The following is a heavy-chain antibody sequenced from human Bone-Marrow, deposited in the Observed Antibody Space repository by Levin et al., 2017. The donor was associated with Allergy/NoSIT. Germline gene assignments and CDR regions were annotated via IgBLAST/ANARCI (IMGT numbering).Heavy chain of an antibody. CDR1: GFTFSSYA. CDR3: AKTRRWGRYQLLSGGLTQAS. Sequence: GGSLRLSCAASGFTFSSYAMSWVRQAPGKGLEWVSAISGSGGSTYYADSVKGRFTISRDNSKNTLYLQMNSLRAEDTAVYYCAKTRRWGRYQLLSGGLTQASGGQGTLVTVSS. V-gene: IGHV3-23*01. CDR2: ISGSGGST. J-gene: IGHJ4*02. D-gene: IGHD2-2*01.